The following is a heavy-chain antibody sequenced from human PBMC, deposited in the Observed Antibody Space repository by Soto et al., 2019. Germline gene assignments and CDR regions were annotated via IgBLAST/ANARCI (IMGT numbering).Heavy chain of an antibody. Sequence: SETLSLTCTVSGGSISSYYWSWIRQPPGKGLEWIGYIYYSGSTNYNPSLKSRVTISVDTSKNQFSLKLSSVTAADTAVYYCARVTKSRDGYNINFDYWGQGTLVTVS. CDR1: GGSISSYY. D-gene: IGHD5-12*01. J-gene: IGHJ4*02. CDR2: IYYSGST. CDR3: ARVTKSRDGYNINFDY. V-gene: IGHV4-59*01.